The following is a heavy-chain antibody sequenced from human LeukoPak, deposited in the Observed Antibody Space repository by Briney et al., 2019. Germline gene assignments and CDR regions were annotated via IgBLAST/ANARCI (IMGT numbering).Heavy chain of an antibody. CDR2: INPNSGGT. CDR3: ARTLRLGELSFFDY. D-gene: IGHD3-16*02. Sequence: RASVKVSGKASGYTFTGYYMHWVRQAPGQGLEWMGWINPNSGGTNYAQKFQGRVTMTRDTSISTAYMELSRLRSDDTAVYYCARTLRLGELSFFDYWGRGTLVTVSS. V-gene: IGHV1-2*02. CDR1: GYTFTGYY. J-gene: IGHJ4*02.